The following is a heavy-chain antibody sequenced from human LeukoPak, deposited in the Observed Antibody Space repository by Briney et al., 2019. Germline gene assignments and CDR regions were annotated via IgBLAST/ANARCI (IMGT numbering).Heavy chain of an antibody. CDR2: ISWNSGSI. Sequence: PGGSLRLSCAASGFTFDDYAMHWVRQAPGKGLEWVSGISWNSGSIGYADSVKGRFTISRDNSKNTLYLQMNSLRAEDTAVYYCAKDPYYSYGSFDYWGQGTLVTVSS. CDR3: AKDPYYSYGSFDY. J-gene: IGHJ4*02. D-gene: IGHD5-18*01. V-gene: IGHV3-9*01. CDR1: GFTFDDYA.